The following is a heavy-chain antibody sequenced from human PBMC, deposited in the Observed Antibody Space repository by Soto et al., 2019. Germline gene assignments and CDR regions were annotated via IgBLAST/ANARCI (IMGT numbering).Heavy chain of an antibody. Sequence: GGSLRLSCAASGFTVSSNYMSWVRQAPGEGLEWVSAIYRGGSTYYADSVEGRFTISRDISKNTLYLQMNSLRAEDTAVYYCARDRAPYSGYWGPNDYWGQGTLVTVSS. J-gene: IGHJ4*02. CDR1: GFTVSSNY. CDR3: ARDRAPYSGYWGPNDY. D-gene: IGHD5-12*01. V-gene: IGHV3-66*01. CDR2: IYRGGST.